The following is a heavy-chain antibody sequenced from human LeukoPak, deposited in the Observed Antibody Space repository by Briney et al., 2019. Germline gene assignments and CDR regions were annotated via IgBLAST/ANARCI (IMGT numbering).Heavy chain of an antibody. CDR3: ARGGEDV. CDR2: IYSGGST. V-gene: IGHV3-53*01. J-gene: IGHJ6*04. CDR1: GFTVSSNY. Sequence: SGGSLRLSCTASGFTVSSNYMNWVRQAPGKGLEWVSVIYSGGSTYYVDSVKGQFTISRDGSKNTLYLQMNSLRAEDTAVYYCARGGEDVWGKGTTVTVSS. D-gene: IGHD3-16*01.